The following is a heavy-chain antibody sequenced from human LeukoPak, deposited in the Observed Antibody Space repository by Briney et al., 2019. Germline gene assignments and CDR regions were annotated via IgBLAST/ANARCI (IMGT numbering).Heavy chain of an antibody. V-gene: IGHV3-21*01. J-gene: IGHJ4*02. D-gene: IGHD6-13*01. CDR1: GFTFSTYS. CDR3: VAAGTFDY. Sequence: GGSLRLSCAAPGFTFSTYSMNWVRQAPGKGLEWVSSISSSSIYIYYADSLKGRFTISRDNAKNSLFLQMNSLRAEDTAVYYCVAAGTFDYWGQGALVTVSS. CDR2: ISSSSIYI.